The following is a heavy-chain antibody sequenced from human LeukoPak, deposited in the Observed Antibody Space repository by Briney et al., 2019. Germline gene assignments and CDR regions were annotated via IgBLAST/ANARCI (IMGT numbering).Heavy chain of an antibody. CDR2: IGISSGNT. V-gene: IGHV3-48*04. CDR3: ARDHNYAFDN. Sequence: GGSLRLSCTASGFPFSDYSMNWVRQAPGKGLEWISYIGISSGNTKYADSVKGRFTISADNTKNSLYLQMNSLRVEDTAVYYCARDHNYAFDNWGQGTLVSVSS. D-gene: IGHD1-1*01. J-gene: IGHJ4*02. CDR1: GFPFSDYS.